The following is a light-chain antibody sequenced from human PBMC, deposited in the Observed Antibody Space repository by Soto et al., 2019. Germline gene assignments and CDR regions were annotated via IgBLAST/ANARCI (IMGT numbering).Light chain of an antibody. J-gene: IGKJ4*01. Sequence: DIQMTQSSSSLSASVVASDTITCRASQSISSYLNWYQQKPGKAPKLLIYAASSLQSGVPSRFSGSGSGTDFTLTISSLQPEDFATYYCQQSYSTPLTFGGGTKVDIK. CDR3: QQSYSTPLT. V-gene: IGKV1-39*01. CDR2: AAS. CDR1: QSISSY.